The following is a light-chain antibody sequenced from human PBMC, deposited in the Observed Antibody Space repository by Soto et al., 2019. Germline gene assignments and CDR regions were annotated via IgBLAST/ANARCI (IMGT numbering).Light chain of an antibody. J-gene: IGLJ1*01. CDR3: QSYDSSLSGYV. V-gene: IGLV1-40*01. Sequence: QSVLTQPPSVSGAPGKRVTISCTGSSSNIGAGYDVHWYQQLPGTAPKLLIYGNINRPSGVPDRFSVSKSGPSSSLAITGLQAEDDADYYCQSYDSSLSGYVFGTGTKLTVL. CDR2: GNI. CDR1: SSNIGAGYD.